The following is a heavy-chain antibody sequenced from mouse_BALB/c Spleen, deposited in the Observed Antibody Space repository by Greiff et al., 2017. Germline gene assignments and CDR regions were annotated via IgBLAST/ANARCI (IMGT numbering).Heavy chain of an antibody. V-gene: IGHV1-87*01. J-gene: IGHJ2*01. CDR3: ARGITSDYFDY. CDR1: GYTFTSYW. CDR2: IYPGDGDT. Sequence: VQLQQSGAELARPGASVKLSCKASGYTFTSYWMQWVKQRPGQGLEWIGAIYPGDGDTRYTQKFKGKATLTADKSSSTAYMQLSSLASEDSAVYYCARGITSDYFDYWGQGTTLTVSS. D-gene: IGHD1-1*01.